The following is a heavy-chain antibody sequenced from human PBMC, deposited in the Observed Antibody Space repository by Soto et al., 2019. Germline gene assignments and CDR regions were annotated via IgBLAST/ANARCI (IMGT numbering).Heavy chain of an antibody. J-gene: IGHJ5*02. CDR2: ISSNGGST. V-gene: IGHV3-64D*08. CDR3: VKGSYPRYDFWSGYLNWFDP. Sequence: GGSLRLSCSASGFTFSTYAMHWVRQAPGKGLEYVSAISSNGGSTYYADSVKGRFTISRDNSKNTLYLQMSSLRGEDMAVYYCVKGSYPRYDFWSGYLNWFDPWGQGTLVTVSS. CDR1: GFTFSTYA. D-gene: IGHD3-3*01.